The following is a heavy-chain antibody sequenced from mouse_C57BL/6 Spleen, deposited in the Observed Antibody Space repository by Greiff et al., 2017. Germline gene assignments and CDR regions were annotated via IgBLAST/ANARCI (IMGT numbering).Heavy chain of an antibody. D-gene: IGHD2-4*01. CDR1: GYAFTNYL. CDR2: INPGSGGT. V-gene: IGHV1-54*01. Sequence: QVHVKQSGAELVRPGTSVKVSCKASGYAFTNYLIEWVKQRPGQGLEWIGVINPGSGGTNSNEKFKGKATLTADKSSSTADMQLSSLTSEDSAVYFCTRYDYDAWFAYWGQGTLVTVSA. J-gene: IGHJ3*01. CDR3: TRYDYDAWFAY.